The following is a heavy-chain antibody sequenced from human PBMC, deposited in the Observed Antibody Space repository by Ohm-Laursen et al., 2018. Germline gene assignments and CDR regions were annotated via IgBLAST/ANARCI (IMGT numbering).Heavy chain of an antibody. CDR2: ISSSGSTI. CDR1: GFTFSDYY. CDR3: AKSASGYPQTVDY. J-gene: IGHJ4*02. V-gene: IGHV3-11*01. Sequence: SLRLSCAASGFTFSDYYMSWIRQAPGKGLEWVSYISSSGSTIYYADSVKGRFTISRDNSKNTLYLQMNSLRAEDTAVYYCAKSASGYPQTVDYWGQGTLVTVSS. D-gene: IGHD3-3*01.